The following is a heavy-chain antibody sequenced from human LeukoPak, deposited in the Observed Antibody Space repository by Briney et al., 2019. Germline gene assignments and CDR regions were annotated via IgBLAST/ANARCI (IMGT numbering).Heavy chain of an antibody. Sequence: GGSLRLSCAASGFTFSSYSMNWVRQAPGKGLEWVSYISSSSSTIYYADSVRGRFTISRDNAKNSLYLQMNSLRAEDTAVYYCARDAPYYDILTGYYILDYWGQGTLVTVSS. V-gene: IGHV3-48*04. D-gene: IGHD3-9*01. CDR3: ARDAPYYDILTGYYILDY. J-gene: IGHJ4*02. CDR1: GFTFSSYS. CDR2: ISSSSSTI.